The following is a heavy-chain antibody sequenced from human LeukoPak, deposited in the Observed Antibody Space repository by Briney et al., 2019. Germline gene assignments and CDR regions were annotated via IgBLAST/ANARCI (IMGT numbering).Heavy chain of an antibody. V-gene: IGHV4-39*07. D-gene: IGHD3-22*01. CDR2: IYYSGST. CDR1: GGSISSSSYY. J-gene: IGHJ4*02. CDR3: ARGGRYDSSGYYLG. Sequence: SETLSLTCTVSGGSISSSSYYWGWIRQPPGKGLEWIGSIYYSGSTNYNPSLKSRVTISVDKSKNQFSLKLSSVTAADTAVYYCARGGRYDSSGYYLGWGQGTLVTVSS.